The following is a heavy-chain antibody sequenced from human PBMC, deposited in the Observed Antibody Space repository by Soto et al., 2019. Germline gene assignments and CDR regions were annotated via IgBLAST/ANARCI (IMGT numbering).Heavy chain of an antibody. CDR1: GYTFTSYY. CDR2: INPSGGST. Sequence: ASVKVSCKASGYTFTSYYMHWVRQAPGQGLEWMGIINPSGGSTSYAQKFQGRVTMTRDTSTSTVYMELSSLRSEDTAVYYCAIESIMITFGGVSCGMDVWGQGTTVTVSS. J-gene: IGHJ6*02. D-gene: IGHD3-16*01. CDR3: AIESIMITFGGVSCGMDV. V-gene: IGHV1-46*01.